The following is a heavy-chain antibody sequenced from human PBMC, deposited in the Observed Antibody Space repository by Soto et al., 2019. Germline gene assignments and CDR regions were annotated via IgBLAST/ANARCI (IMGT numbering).Heavy chain of an antibody. V-gene: IGHV1-69*04. J-gene: IGHJ4*02. CDR2: IIPILGIA. Sequence: SVKVSCKASGGTFSSYTISWVRQAPGQGLEWMGRIIPILGIANYAQKFRGRVTITADKPTSTAYMELSSLRSEDTAVYYCARDRSNWNYEDYWGQGTLVTVSS. CDR1: GGTFSSYT. D-gene: IGHD1-7*01. CDR3: ARDRSNWNYEDY.